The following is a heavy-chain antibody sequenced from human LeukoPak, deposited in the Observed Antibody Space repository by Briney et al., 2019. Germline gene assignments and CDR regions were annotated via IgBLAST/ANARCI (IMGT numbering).Heavy chain of an antibody. Sequence: PGGSLRLSCAASGLTVSSNYMSWVRQAPGKGLEWVSLIYSGGSTYYADSVKGRFTISRDNSKNTLYLQMNSLRAEDTAVYYCAGYTYGYLNALDIWGQGTMVTVSS. J-gene: IGHJ3*02. CDR1: GLTVSSNY. CDR3: AGYTYGYLNALDI. D-gene: IGHD5-18*01. CDR2: IYSGGST. V-gene: IGHV3-53*01.